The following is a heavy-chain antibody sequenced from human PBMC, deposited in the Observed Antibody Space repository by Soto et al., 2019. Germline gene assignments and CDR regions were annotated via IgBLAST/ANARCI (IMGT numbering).Heavy chain of an antibody. CDR2: ISAYNGNT. CDR1: GYTFTSYG. CDR3: ARTRTGHPKTYGMDL. Sequence: GASVKVSCKASGYTFTSYGISWVRQAPGQGLEWMGWISAYNGNTNYAQKLQGRVTMTTDTSTSTAYMELRSLRSDDTAVYYCARTRTGHPKTYGMDLWGQGTKVTGSS. J-gene: IGHJ6*02. V-gene: IGHV1-18*01.